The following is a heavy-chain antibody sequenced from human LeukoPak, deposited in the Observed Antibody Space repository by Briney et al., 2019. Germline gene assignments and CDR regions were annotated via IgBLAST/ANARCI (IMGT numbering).Heavy chain of an antibody. J-gene: IGHJ3*02. CDR1: GYTFTSYG. V-gene: IGHV1-18*01. CDR3: ARAGTAYDYGGQRDASDI. Sequence: ASVKVSCKASGYTFTSYGISRVRQAPGQGLEWMGWISAYNGNTNYAQKLQGRVTMTTDTSTSTAYMEPRSLRSDDTAVYYCARAGTAYDYGGQRDASDIWGQGTMVTVSS. D-gene: IGHD4-23*01. CDR2: ISAYNGNT.